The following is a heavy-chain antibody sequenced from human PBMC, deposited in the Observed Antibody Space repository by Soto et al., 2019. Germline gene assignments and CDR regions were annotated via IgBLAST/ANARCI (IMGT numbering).Heavy chain of an antibody. D-gene: IGHD3-10*01. V-gene: IGHV4-30-4*01. CDR1: GGSISSGDYY. Sequence: QVQLQESGPGLVKPSQTLSLTCTVSGGSISSGDYYLSWIRQPPGNGLEWIGYIYYSGSTYYNPSLKSRVTISVDTSKNPFSLKLSSVTAADTAVYYCAREYGSGSYGGSDWFDPWGQGTLVTVSS. J-gene: IGHJ5*02. CDR2: IYYSGST. CDR3: AREYGSGSYGGSDWFDP.